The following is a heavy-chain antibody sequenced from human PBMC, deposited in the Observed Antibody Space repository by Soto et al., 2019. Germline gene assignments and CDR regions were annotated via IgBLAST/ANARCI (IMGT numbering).Heavy chain of an antibody. CDR1: GFTFSSYV. J-gene: IGHJ4*02. CDR2: ISYDGSNK. CDR3: AKGSYYDSEFDY. D-gene: IGHD3-22*01. Sequence: GGSLRLSCAASGFTFSSYVMHWVRQTPGRGLEWVAVISYDGSNKYYADSVKGRFTISRDNSKNTLYLQMSSLRAEDTAVYYCAKGSYYDSEFDYWGQGTLVTVSS. V-gene: IGHV3-30*18.